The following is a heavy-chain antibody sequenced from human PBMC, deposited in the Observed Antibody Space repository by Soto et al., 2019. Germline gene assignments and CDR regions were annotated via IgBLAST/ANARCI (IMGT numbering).Heavy chain of an antibody. CDR3: ARGTTIFGVSNYYYMDG. CDR2: IYYSGST. CDR1: GGSISSYY. Sequence: SETLSLTCTVSGGSISSYYWSWIRQPPGKGLEWIGYIYYSGSTNYNPSLKSRVTISVDTSKNQFSLKLSSVTAADTAVYYCARGTTIFGVSNYYYMDGWGKGTTVTVSS. D-gene: IGHD3-3*01. V-gene: IGHV4-59*01. J-gene: IGHJ6*03.